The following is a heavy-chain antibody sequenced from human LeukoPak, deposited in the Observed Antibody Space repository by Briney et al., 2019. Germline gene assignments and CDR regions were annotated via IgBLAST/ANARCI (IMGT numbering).Heavy chain of an antibody. V-gene: IGHV1-18*01. D-gene: IGHD3-22*01. CDR3: ARSADYYDSSGYFLTPIDY. CDR2: ISAYNGNT. CDR1: GYTFSSHD. Sequence: ASVKVSCKASGYTFSSHDIYWVRQAPGQGLEWMGWISAYNGNTNYAQKLQGRVTMTTDTSTSTAYMELRSLRSDDTAVYYCARSADYYDSSGYFLTPIDYWGQGTLVTVSS. J-gene: IGHJ4*02.